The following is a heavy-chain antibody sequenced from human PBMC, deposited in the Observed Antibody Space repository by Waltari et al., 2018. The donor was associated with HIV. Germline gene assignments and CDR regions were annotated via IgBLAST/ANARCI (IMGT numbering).Heavy chain of an antibody. CDR1: EMAFEDYA. CDR2: ISSDGSKK. J-gene: IGHJ6*02. Sequence: QGLLIESGGGVVQPGKSLRLSCLGYEMAFEDYAMHWVRQAPGKGLEWVAVISSDGSKKYYVESMKGRIFISRENSESTVSLQINSLRVEDTAVYYCAKDRCGDDCHVGGMDVWGQGITVIVSS. V-gene: IGHV3-30*18. D-gene: IGHD2-21*02. CDR3: AKDRCGDDCHVGGMDV.